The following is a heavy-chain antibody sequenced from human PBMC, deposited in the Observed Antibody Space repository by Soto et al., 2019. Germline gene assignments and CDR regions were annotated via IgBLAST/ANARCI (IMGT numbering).Heavy chain of an antibody. V-gene: IGHV1-18*01. CDR3: AREGVAPYYYYGMDV. CDR1: GYTFTRSG. CDR2: ISTYSGDT. Sequence: QVQLVQSGAEVKKPGASVKVSCKASGYTFTRSGISWVRQAPGQGLEWMGWISTYSGDTNYAQTFQGRVTMTTDTSTSTVPMEVRSLRSDDTAVYYCAREGVAPYYYYGMDVWGQGTPVTVSS. D-gene: IGHD5-12*01. J-gene: IGHJ6*02.